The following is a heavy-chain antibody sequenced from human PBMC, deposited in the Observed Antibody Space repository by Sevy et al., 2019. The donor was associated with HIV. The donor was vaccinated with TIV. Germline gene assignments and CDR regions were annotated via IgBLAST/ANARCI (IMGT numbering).Heavy chain of an antibody. Sequence: GGSLRLSCAASGFTFSSYSMNWVRQAPGKGLEWVSYISSSSSTIYYADSVKGRFTISRDNAKNSLYLQMNSLRAEDTAVYYWARDGDDSSGYYRYYYYYGMDVWGQGTTVTVSS. D-gene: IGHD3-22*01. CDR2: ISSSSSTI. CDR1: GFTFSSYS. V-gene: IGHV3-48*01. CDR3: ARDGDDSSGYYRYYYYYGMDV. J-gene: IGHJ6*02.